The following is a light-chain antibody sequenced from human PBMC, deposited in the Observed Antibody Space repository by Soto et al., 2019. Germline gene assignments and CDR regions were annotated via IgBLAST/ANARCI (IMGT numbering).Light chain of an antibody. J-gene: IGLJ1*01. V-gene: IGLV1-40*01. CDR2: GNS. Sequence: QSVMTQPPSVAGAPGQRVTISCTGSSSNIGAGYDVHWYQQLPGTAPKLLIYGNSNRPSGVPDRFSGSKSGTSASLAITGLHAEVESDYYCLSYDSRLSDVFGTGTKLTVL. CDR1: SSNIGAGYD. CDR3: LSYDSRLSDV.